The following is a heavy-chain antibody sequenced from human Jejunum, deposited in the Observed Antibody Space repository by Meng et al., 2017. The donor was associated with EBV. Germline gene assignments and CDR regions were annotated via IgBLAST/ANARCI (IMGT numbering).Heavy chain of an antibody. D-gene: IGHD3-9*01. Sequence: QVQVVQYGAEVKKPGASVKGSCKASGYIFTDYYTHWVRQAPGQGLEWVGRMNSNSGSTNYAQKFQGRVTMTRDTSISTAYMDLSGLRSDDTAVYYCARATLSGYHDRFFDYWGQGTLVTVSS. J-gene: IGHJ4*02. CDR1: GYIFTDYY. CDR2: MNSNSGST. V-gene: IGHV1-2*06. CDR3: ARATLSGYHDRFFDY.